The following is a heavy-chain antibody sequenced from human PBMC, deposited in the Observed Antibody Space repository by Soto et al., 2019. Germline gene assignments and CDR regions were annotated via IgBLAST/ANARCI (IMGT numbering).Heavy chain of an antibody. Sequence: QVQLVESGGGVVQPGRSLRLSCVASGFSFSTYGMHWVHQAPGKGLEGVAGIWYDASKKDYADAVKGRFTISRDNSKNKLYLKMKPISADTTDMYQCAIELGGTAMPGGFFDYWGQGTLVTVSS. CDR3: AIELGGTAMPGGFFDY. V-gene: IGHV3-33*01. D-gene: IGHD3-16*01. CDR2: IWYDASKK. J-gene: IGHJ4*02. CDR1: GFSFSTYG.